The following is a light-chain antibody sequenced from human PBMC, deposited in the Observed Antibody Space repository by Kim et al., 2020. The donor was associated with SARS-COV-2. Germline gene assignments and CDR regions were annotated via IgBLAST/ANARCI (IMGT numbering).Light chain of an antibody. J-gene: IGLJ3*02. Sequence: QSALTQPPSASGSPGQSVTISCTGTSSDVGGYNSVSWYQQHPGKAPKLVIYEVTKRPARVPDRFSASKSGNTASLTVSGLQSDDEADYYCNSYAGNNLWVFGGGTQLTVL. V-gene: IGLV2-8*01. CDR1: SSDVGGYNS. CDR2: EVT. CDR3: NSYAGNNLWV.